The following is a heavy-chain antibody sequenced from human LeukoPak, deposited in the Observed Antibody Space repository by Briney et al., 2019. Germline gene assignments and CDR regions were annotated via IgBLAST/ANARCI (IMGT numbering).Heavy chain of an antibody. CDR2: KQSKTDGGTT. CDR3: TTDGVLMVYAIWDFDY. J-gene: IGHJ4*02. CDR1: VHILSNAW. V-gene: IGHV3-15*01. Sequence: GVSLSLLRGAWVHILSNAWLMWAPRAPGKGREEVSRKQSKTDGGTTDYAATVKGRFTISRDDSKNTLYLQMNSLKTEDTAVYYCTTDGVLMVYAIWDFDYWGQGTLVTVSS. D-gene: IGHD2-8*01.